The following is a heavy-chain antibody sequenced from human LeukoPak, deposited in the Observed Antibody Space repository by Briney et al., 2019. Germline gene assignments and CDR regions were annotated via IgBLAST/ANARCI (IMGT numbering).Heavy chain of an antibody. J-gene: IGHJ4*02. CDR3: ARDHHWGTAMETGYFDY. Sequence: GASVKVSCKASGYTFTSYYMHWVRQAPGQGLEWMGIINPSGGSTSYAQKFQGRVTMTRDMSTSTVYMELSSLRSEDTAVYYCARDHHWGTAMETGYFDYWGQGTLVTVSS. D-gene: IGHD5-18*01. CDR2: INPSGGST. V-gene: IGHV1-46*01. CDR1: GYTFTSYY.